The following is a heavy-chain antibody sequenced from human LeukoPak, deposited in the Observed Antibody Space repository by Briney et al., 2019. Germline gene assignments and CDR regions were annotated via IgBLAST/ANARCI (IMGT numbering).Heavy chain of an antibody. Sequence: PGGSLRLSCAASGFTFSSYAMHWVRQAPGKGLEWVAVISYDGSNKYYADSVKGRFTISRDNSKNTLYLQMNSLRAEDTAVYYCARNHRDYGVDYWGQGTLVTVSS. CDR2: ISYDGSNK. J-gene: IGHJ4*02. CDR3: ARNHRDYGVDY. V-gene: IGHV3-30*04. D-gene: IGHD4-17*01. CDR1: GFTFSSYA.